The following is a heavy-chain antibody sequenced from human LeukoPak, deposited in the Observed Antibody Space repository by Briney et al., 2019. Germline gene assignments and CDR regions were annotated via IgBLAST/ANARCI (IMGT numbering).Heavy chain of an antibody. CDR3: AKVLCSGGTCFRGGYFDY. Sequence: GASLRLSCAASGFTFSNYAMSWVRQAPGKGLELVSSVGGGGAGTFHADSVKGRFTISRDNSKNTVYLQMNSLRAEDTAVYYCAKVLCSGGTCFRGGYFDYWGQGTLVTVSS. CDR1: GFTFSNYA. D-gene: IGHD2-15*01. CDR2: VGGGGAGT. J-gene: IGHJ4*02. V-gene: IGHV3-23*01.